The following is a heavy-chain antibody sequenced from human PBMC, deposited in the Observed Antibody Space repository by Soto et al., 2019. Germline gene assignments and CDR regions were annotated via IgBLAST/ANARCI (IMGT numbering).Heavy chain of an antibody. D-gene: IGHD4-17*01. CDR2: IYYTGST. Sequence: QVQLQESGPGLVKSSQTLSLTCTVSGGSISSGGLYWNWIRQHPGKGLEWIGYIYYTGSTYYNPSLKSRLIISIDTSKNQCSLKLNSVTAADTAVYFCERGVDRYGDYHIFDCWGQGTLVTVSS. CDR3: ERGVDRYGDYHIFDC. V-gene: IGHV4-31*03. CDR1: GGSISSGGLY. J-gene: IGHJ4*02.